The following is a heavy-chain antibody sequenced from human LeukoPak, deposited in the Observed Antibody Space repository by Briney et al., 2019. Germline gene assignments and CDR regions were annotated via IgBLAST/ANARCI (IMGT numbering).Heavy chain of an antibody. Sequence: GGSLRLSCASSGFTLSFYWMHWVRQAPGKGLVWVSRINNDGRSTSYAGSVKGRFTISRDNAKNTLYLQMNSLRAEDTAVYYCARGDEYCTGGTCRLDYWGQGALVTVSS. V-gene: IGHV3-74*01. CDR2: INNDGRST. CDR3: ARGDEYCTGGTCRLDY. CDR1: GFTLSFYW. J-gene: IGHJ4*02. D-gene: IGHD2-15*01.